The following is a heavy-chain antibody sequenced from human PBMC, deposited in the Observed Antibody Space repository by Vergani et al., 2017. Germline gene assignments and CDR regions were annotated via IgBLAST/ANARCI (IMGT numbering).Heavy chain of an antibody. D-gene: IGHD2-2*01. CDR3: ARGVVVVPAARRGGGRLYDYYMDV. CDR2: IIPIFGTA. Sequence: QVQLLQSGAEVKKPGSSVKVSCKASGGTFSSYAISWVRQAPGQGLEWMGGIIPIFGTANYAQKFQGRVTITADESTSTAYMELSSLRSEDTAVYYCARGVVVVPAARRGGGRLYDYYMDVWGKXP. J-gene: IGHJ6*03. V-gene: IGHV1-69*01. CDR1: GGTFSSYA.